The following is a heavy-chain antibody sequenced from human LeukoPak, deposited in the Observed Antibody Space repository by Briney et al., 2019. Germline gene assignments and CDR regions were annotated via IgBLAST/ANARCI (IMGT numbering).Heavy chain of an antibody. J-gene: IGHJ5*02. CDR1: GYTFTSYG. CDR2: ISAYNGNT. D-gene: IGHD2-15*01. Sequence: GASVKVSCKASGYTFTSYGISWVRQAPGQGLEWMGWISAYNGNTNYAQKLQGRVTMTTDTSTSTAYMELRSLRSDDTAVYYWARDRVYCSGGSCLNWFDPWGQGTLVTVSS. V-gene: IGHV1-18*04. CDR3: ARDRVYCSGGSCLNWFDP.